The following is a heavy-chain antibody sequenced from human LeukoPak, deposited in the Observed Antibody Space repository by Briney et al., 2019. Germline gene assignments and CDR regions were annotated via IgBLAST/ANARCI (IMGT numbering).Heavy chain of an antibody. CDR3: AKSGGAFDI. J-gene: IGHJ3*02. D-gene: IGHD1-26*01. Sequence: GASVKVSCKASGYSFTTYGISWVRQAPGQGLEWMGWISASSANTKYAQKFQGRLTMTTDTSRTTAHMELRSLRSDDAAVYYCAKSGGAFDIWGQGTMVTVSS. CDR1: GYSFTTYG. V-gene: IGHV1-18*01. CDR2: ISASSANT.